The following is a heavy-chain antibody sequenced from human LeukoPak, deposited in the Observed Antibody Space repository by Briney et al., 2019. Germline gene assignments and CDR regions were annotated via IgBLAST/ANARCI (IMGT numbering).Heavy chain of an antibody. D-gene: IGHD2-2*01. CDR1: GFTFSTYG. CDR3: AKDLRGYCSSTSCYSYYYYGMDV. J-gene: IGHJ6*02. CDR2: ISSDGSQK. Sequence: RSLRLSCAASGFTFSTYGMHWVRQAPGKGLECVAVISSDGSQKYYADSVRGRFTISRDNSKNTLYLQMNSLRAEDTAVYYCAKDLRGYCSSTSCYSYYYYGMDVWGQGTTVTVSS. V-gene: IGHV3-30*18.